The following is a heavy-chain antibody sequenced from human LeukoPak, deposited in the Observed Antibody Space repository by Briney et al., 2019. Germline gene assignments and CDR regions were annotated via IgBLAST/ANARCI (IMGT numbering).Heavy chain of an antibody. V-gene: IGHV4-59*01. Sequence: SETLSLTCTVSGGSISSYYWSWIRQSPGKGLEWIGYIYYSGSTNYSPSLKSRVTISVDTSKNQFSLKLSSVTAADTAVYYCARANYPYSGSYWFDPWGQGTLVTVSS. J-gene: IGHJ5*02. CDR2: IYYSGST. CDR1: GGSISSYY. CDR3: ARANYPYSGSYWFDP. D-gene: IGHD1-26*01.